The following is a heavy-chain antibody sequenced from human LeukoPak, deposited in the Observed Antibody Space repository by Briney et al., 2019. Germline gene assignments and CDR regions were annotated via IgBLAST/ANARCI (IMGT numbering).Heavy chain of an antibody. D-gene: IGHD6-13*01. J-gene: IGHJ4*02. CDR2: IYYSGST. CDR1: GGSISSSSYY. CDR3: ARHRVIAAAGPGFFDY. V-gene: IGHV4-39*01. Sequence: PSQTLSLTCTVSGGSISSSSYYWGWIRQPPGKGLEWIGSIYYSGSTYYNPSLKSRVTISVDTSKNQFSLKLSSVTAADTAVYYCARHRVIAAAGPGFFDYWGQGTLVTVSS.